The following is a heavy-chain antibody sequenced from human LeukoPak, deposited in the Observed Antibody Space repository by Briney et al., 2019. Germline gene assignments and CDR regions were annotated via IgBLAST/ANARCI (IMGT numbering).Heavy chain of an antibody. CDR2: INHSGST. J-gene: IGHJ6*03. Sequence: SETLSLTCAVYGGSFSGYYWSWIRQPPGKGLEWIGEINHSGSTNYNPSLKGRVTISVDTSKNQFSLKLSSVTAADTAVYYCARLTVAGTNYYYYYMDVWGKGTTVTISS. CDR3: ARLTVAGTNYYYYYMDV. CDR1: GGSFSGYY. V-gene: IGHV4-34*01. D-gene: IGHD6-19*01.